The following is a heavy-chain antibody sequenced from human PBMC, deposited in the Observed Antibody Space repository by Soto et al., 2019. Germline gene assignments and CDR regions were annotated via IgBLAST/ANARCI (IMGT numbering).Heavy chain of an antibody. V-gene: IGHV3-7*05. D-gene: IGHD3-3*01. J-gene: IGHJ4*02. Sequence: PGGSLRLSCAASGFTFSSYWMNWVRQAPGKGLEWVANMKEDGSQKYYVDSVKGRFTISRDNAKNSLYLQMNSLRAEDTAVYYCARDFGPNLIDYWGQGTLVTVSS. CDR3: ARDFGPNLIDY. CDR1: GFTFSSYW. CDR2: MKEDGSQK.